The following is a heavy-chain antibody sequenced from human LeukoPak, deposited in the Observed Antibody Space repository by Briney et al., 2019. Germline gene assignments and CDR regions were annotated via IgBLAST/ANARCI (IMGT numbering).Heavy chain of an antibody. CDR2: INSGGST. CDR3: ARHRVSYTTQYYYYYMDV. J-gene: IGHJ6*03. Sequence: SETLSLTCSVSGDSISSGSFYWGWIRQPPGKGLEWIGSINSGGSTYYNPSLKSRVTMSIDTSKNQCSLKLSSVTAADTAVYYCARHRVSYTTQYYYYYMDVWGRGTTVTVSS. D-gene: IGHD4-17*01. V-gene: IGHV4-39*01. CDR1: GDSISSGSFY.